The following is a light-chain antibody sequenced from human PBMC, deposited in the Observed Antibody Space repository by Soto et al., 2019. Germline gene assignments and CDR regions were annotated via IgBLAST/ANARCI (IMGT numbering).Light chain of an antibody. V-gene: IGKV1-5*03. CDR1: QSLSSW. Sequence: DIQMTQSPSTLSASVGDRVTITFRASQSLSSWLAWYQQKPGKAPKLLIYKASSLESGVPSRFSGSGSGTEFTLTISSLQPDDFATYYCQQYNSYSTFGQGTKVDIK. J-gene: IGKJ1*01. CDR3: QQYNSYST. CDR2: KAS.